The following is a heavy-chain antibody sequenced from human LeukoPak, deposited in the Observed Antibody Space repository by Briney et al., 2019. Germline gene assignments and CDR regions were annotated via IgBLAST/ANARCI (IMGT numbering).Heavy chain of an antibody. CDR2: IIPILGIA. CDR3: ATDYYYGMDV. Sequence: ASVKVSFKASGGTFSSYAISWVRQAPGQGLEWMGRIIPILGIANYAQKFQGRVTITADKSTSTAYLELSSLRSEDTAAYYCATDYYYGMDVWGQGTTVTVSS. V-gene: IGHV1-69*04. CDR1: GGTFSSYA. J-gene: IGHJ6*02.